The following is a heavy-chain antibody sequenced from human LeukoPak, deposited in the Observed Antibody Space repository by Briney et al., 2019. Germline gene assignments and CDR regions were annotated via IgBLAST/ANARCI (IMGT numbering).Heavy chain of an antibody. V-gene: IGHV4-30-4*08. D-gene: IGHD3-3*01. CDR2: IYYSGST. CDR3: ASTLITIFGVVAQ. CDR1: GGSISSGDYY. Sequence: SETLSLTCTVSGGSISSGDYYWSWIRQPPGKGLEWIGYIYYSGSTYYNPSLKSRVTISVDTSKNQFSLKLSSVTAADTAVYYCASTLITIFGVVAQWGQGTLVTVSS. J-gene: IGHJ4*02.